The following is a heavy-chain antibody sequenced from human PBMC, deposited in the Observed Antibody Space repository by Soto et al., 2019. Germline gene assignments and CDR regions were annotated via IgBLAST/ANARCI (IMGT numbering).Heavy chain of an antibody. D-gene: IGHD4-17*01. CDR2: ISYDGSNK. V-gene: IGHV3-30-3*01. Sequence: QVQLVESGGGVVQPGRSLRLSCAASGFTFSSYAMHWVRQAPGKGLEWVAVISYDGSNKYYADSVKGRFTISRDNSKNALYLLMDSLRAEDTAVYYCATARDYGDFPHFYYWGQGTLVTVSS. CDR1: GFTFSSYA. J-gene: IGHJ4*02. CDR3: ATARDYGDFPHFYY.